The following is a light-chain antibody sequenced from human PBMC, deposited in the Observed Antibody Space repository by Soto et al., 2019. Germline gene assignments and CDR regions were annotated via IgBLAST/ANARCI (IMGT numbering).Light chain of an antibody. CDR3: QQDNSYPWT. Sequence: DIQMTQSPSTLSASVGDRVTITCRASQGISSWLAWYQQKPGKAPKLLIYDASIFESGVPSRFSGSGSGTDFTLTISSLQPDDFATYYCQQDNSYPWTFGQGTKVEIK. J-gene: IGKJ1*01. CDR1: QGISSW. CDR2: DAS. V-gene: IGKV1-5*01.